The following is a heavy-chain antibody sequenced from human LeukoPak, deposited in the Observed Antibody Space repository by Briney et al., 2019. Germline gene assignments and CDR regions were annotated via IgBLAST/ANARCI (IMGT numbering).Heavy chain of an antibody. Sequence: SVKVSCKASGGTFSSYAISWVRQAPGQGLEWMGRIIPIFGIANYAQKFQGGVTITADKSTSTAYMELSSLRSEDTAVYYCARVNRYCSSTSCGMDYGMDVWGQGTTVTVSS. J-gene: IGHJ6*02. CDR1: GGTFSSYA. CDR2: IIPIFGIA. CDR3: ARVNRYCSSTSCGMDYGMDV. D-gene: IGHD2-2*01. V-gene: IGHV1-69*04.